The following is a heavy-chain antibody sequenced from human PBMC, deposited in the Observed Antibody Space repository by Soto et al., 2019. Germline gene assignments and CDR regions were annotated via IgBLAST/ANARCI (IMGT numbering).Heavy chain of an antibody. V-gene: IGHV5-51*01. D-gene: IGHD4-17*01. CDR3: AGKVTTEDAFDI. J-gene: IGHJ3*02. CDR1: GCNIISYL. CDR2: IYPGDSDT. Sequence: GESLRISWKGAGCNIISYLIGWVSKMPGKGLEWMGIIYPGDSDTRYSPSFQGQVTMSANKSNSTAHLQWSSLKASDTAMYYCAGKVTTEDAFDIWGQGTMVTVSS.